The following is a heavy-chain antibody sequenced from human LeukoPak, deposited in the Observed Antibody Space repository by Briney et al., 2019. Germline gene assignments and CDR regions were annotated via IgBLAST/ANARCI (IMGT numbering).Heavy chain of an antibody. D-gene: IGHD3-22*01. CDR2: IYYTGST. Sequence: PSETLSLTCAVSGGSISRSGYSWSWIRQPPGKGLGWIAYIYYTGSTYYNPSLKSRVTISLDTSKNQFSLKLTSVTAADTAVYYCARGGDSSGYEGRFDPWGQGTLVTVSS. CDR3: ARGGDSSGYEGRFDP. V-gene: IGHV4-30-4*07. J-gene: IGHJ5*02. CDR1: GGSISRSGYS.